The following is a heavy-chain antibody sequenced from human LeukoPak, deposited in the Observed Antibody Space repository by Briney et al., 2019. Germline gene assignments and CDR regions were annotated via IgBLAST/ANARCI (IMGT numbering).Heavy chain of an antibody. Sequence: SVKVSCKASGGTFSSYALSWVRQAPGQGREWMGGLIPNFGNANYAQKFQGRVTITTDESTSTAYMELSSLRSEDTPVYYCARVSYYYDSSGYYYPVPEYFQHWGQGTLVTVSS. J-gene: IGHJ1*01. CDR2: LIPNFGNA. V-gene: IGHV1-69*05. CDR3: ARVSYYYDSSGYYYPVPEYFQH. D-gene: IGHD3-22*01. CDR1: GGTFSSYA.